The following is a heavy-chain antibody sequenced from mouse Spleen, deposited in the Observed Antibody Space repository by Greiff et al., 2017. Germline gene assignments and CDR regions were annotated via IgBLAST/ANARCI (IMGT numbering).Heavy chain of an antibody. V-gene: IGHV1-55*01. CDR2: IYPGSGST. Sequence: QVQLQQPGAELVKPGASVKISCKASGYTFTGYWITWVKQRPGQGLEWIGDIYPGSGSTNYNEKFKSKATLTVDTSSSTAYMQLSSLTSEDSAVYYCARRRTGTLDYWGQGTTLTVSS. J-gene: IGHJ2*01. CDR3: ARRRTGTLDY. D-gene: IGHD4-1*01. CDR1: GYTFTGYW.